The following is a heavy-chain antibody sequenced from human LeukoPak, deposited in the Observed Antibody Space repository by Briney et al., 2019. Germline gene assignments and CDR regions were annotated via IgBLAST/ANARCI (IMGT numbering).Heavy chain of an antibody. D-gene: IGHD5-24*01. CDR2: IKQDGSKK. J-gene: IGHJ4*02. Sequence: GGSLRLSCAAPGFTFSSYAMSWVRQAPGKGLEWVANIKQDGSKKSYVDSVKGRFTISRDNAKNSLYLRMNSLRAEDTAIYYCTRVGYIDEGIDYWGQGTLVTVSS. V-gene: IGHV3-7*04. CDR3: TRVGYIDEGIDY. CDR1: GFTFSSYA.